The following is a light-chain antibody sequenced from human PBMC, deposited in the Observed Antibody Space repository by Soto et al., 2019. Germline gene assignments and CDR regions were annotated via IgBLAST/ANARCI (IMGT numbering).Light chain of an antibody. Sequence: EVVMTQSPATLSVSLGERATVSCRASQTIRSSLAWYQQKPGQAPRLLIYGASTRATGIPARFGGSGSGTEFILTISSLQSEDSAIYYCQQYNNWPQTFGQGTKVEIK. CDR3: QQYNNWPQT. V-gene: IGKV3-15*01. CDR2: GAS. J-gene: IGKJ1*01. CDR1: QTIRSS.